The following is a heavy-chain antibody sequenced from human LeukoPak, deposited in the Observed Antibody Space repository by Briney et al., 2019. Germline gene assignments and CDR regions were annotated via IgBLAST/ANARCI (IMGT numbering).Heavy chain of an antibody. V-gene: IGHV1-69*01. CDR1: GGTFSSYA. CDR2: IIPIFGTA. CDR3: AREVEAYYYGSGSPTQHLYYYGVDV. J-gene: IGHJ6*02. D-gene: IGHD3-10*01. Sequence: GSSVKVSCKASGGTFSSYAISWVRQAPGQGLEWMGGIIPIFGTANYAQKFQGRVTITADESTSTAYMELSSLRSEDTAVYYCAREVEAYYYGSGSPTQHLYYYGVDVWGQGTTVTVSS.